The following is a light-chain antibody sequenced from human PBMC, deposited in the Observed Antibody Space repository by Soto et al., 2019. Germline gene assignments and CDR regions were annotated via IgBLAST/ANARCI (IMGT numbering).Light chain of an antibody. V-gene: IGKV3-20*01. CDR1: ESVTSNQ. Sequence: IVLTQSPGTLSLSPGERATLSCRASESVTSNQLAWYQQKPGQAPRLLIYGAFIRASGIPDRFSGSGSGTDFTLTISALEPEDFAVYYCQQYGTSPLTFGGGTKIQIK. CDR3: QQYGTSPLT. J-gene: IGKJ4*01. CDR2: GAF.